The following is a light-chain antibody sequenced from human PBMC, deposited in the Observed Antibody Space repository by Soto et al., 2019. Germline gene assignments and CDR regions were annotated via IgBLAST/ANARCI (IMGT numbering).Light chain of an antibody. Sequence: QSVRTQPASGSGAPGQAITISCTGTSSDVGGYNYVSWYQQHPGKAPKLMIYDVSNRPSGVSNRFSGSKSGNTASLTISGLQAEDEADYYCSSYTSSSNVFGTGTKVTVL. CDR1: SSDVGGYNY. J-gene: IGLJ1*01. V-gene: IGLV2-14*01. CDR3: SSYTSSSNV. CDR2: DVS.